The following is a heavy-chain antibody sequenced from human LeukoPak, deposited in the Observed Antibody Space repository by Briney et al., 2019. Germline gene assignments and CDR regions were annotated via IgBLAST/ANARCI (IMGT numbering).Heavy chain of an antibody. CDR1: GGSISSSNYY. D-gene: IGHD6-19*01. Sequence: SETLSLTCTVSGGSISSSNYYWDWIRQPPGKGLEWIGAIHYSWNTYYKPSLNSQVNISVDPSKHQLSLMLSSVTAADTAVYYWARGGAIAVAGTWGQGTLVTVSS. J-gene: IGHJ4*02. CDR3: ARGGAIAVAGT. V-gene: IGHV4-39*01. CDR2: IHYSWNT.